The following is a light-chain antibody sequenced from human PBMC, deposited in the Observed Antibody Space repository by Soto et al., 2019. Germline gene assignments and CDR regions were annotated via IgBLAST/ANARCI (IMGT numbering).Light chain of an antibody. V-gene: IGLV2-14*01. CDR1: TSDVGGYDY. CDR3: SSYLGSSTLSGV. Sequence: QFALTQPASVSGSPGQSITVSCTGTTSDVGGYDYVAWYQQHPGKAPKLMIYDVSSRPSGVSNRFSGSKSGNTASLTISGLQAEDEADYYCSSYLGSSTLSGVFGTGTKVT. J-gene: IGLJ1*01. CDR2: DVS.